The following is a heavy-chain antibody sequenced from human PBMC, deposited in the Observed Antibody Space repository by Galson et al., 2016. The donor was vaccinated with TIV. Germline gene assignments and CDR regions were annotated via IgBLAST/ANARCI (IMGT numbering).Heavy chain of an antibody. CDR1: GFIFNSFA. Sequence: SLRLSCAASGFIFNSFAMSWVRQAPGTGLQRVSAISRRGFNTYYEDSAKGRFTISRDNSKNTLYLQMNSERAAATAVYYCARVSGTDYYYGMDVWGQGTTVTVSS. CDR2: ISRRGFNT. D-gene: IGHD1-14*01. V-gene: IGHV3-23*01. J-gene: IGHJ6*02. CDR3: ARVSGTDYYYGMDV.